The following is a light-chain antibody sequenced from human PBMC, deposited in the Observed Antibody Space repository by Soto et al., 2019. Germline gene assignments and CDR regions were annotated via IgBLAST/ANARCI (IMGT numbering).Light chain of an antibody. CDR2: DAS. CDR1: QSVGTY. CDR3: QQRSDWPRA. V-gene: IGKV3-11*01. J-gene: IGKJ4*01. Sequence: EIVLTQSPATLSLSPGERATLSCRASQSVGTYLVWYQQKSGQAPRLLIYDASKSATGVPERFSGSGSGTDFTLTISSLEPEDVAVYYCQQRSDWPRAFGGGTKVA.